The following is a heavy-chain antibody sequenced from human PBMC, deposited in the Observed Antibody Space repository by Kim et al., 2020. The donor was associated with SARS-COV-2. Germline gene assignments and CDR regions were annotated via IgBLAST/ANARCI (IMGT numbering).Heavy chain of an antibody. CDR1: GGSINITSYY. CDR2: IYYSGLT. V-gene: IGHV4-39*02. D-gene: IGHD4-17*01. CDR3: VGRFRGDYGTHFDY. J-gene: IGHJ4*02. Sequence: SETLSLTCTVSGGSINITSYYWGWLRQPPGKALEWIGDIYYSGLTYQNPSFKSRVTIFVDTSKNHFSLRMSPVTAADTAVYYCVGRFRGDYGTHFDYWAQGTQVTVTS.